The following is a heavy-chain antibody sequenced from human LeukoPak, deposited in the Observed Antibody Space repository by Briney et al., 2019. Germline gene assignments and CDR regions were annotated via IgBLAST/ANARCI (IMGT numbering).Heavy chain of an antibody. CDR3: AKGPKQLVFVRGYYFDD. J-gene: IGHJ4*02. D-gene: IGHD6-13*01. CDR2: IKSKIHGGTI. Sequence: GGSLRLSCAASGFTFDKAWMTWVRQAPGKGLEWVGRIKSKIHGGTIDYAAPVKGRFTISRDDSENTVYLQMNSLRAEDTAVFYCAKGPKQLVFVRGYYFDDWGQGTLVTVSS. CDR1: GFTFDKAW. V-gene: IGHV3-15*01.